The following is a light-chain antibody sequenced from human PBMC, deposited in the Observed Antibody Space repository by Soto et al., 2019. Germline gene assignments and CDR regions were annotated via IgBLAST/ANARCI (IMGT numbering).Light chain of an antibody. CDR3: SSYTSGSTLYV. J-gene: IGLJ1*01. Sequence: QSVLTQPASVSGSPGQSITISCTGTSSDVGGYNYVSWYQQHPGKAPKLMIYEVSNRPSGVSNRFSGSRSGNTASLTISGLQAEDEAHYYCSSYTSGSTLYVFGTGTKVTVL. CDR1: SSDVGGYNY. CDR2: EVS. V-gene: IGLV2-14*01.